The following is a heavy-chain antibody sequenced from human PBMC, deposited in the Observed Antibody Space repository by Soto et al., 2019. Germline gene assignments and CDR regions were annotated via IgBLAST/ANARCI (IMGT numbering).Heavy chain of an antibody. V-gene: IGHV1-3*04. CDR1: GYIFTDYP. CDR2: INTGNGTT. Sequence: QVQFLQSGAEVKKPGASVKVSCKTSGYIFTDYPIHWVRQAPGRGLEWVAWINTGNGTTRYSPRLQGRVSLTTDTSASTAAMQLTGLRFEDTAVNYWASNAFDYWGQGTMVA. CDR3: ASNAFDY. J-gene: IGHJ4*02.